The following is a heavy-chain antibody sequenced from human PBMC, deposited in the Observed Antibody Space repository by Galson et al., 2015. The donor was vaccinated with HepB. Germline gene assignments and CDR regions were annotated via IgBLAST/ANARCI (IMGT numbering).Heavy chain of an antibody. CDR2: INAGNGNT. V-gene: IGHV1-3*01. CDR3: ARVAYCGGDCPWGAFDI. J-gene: IGHJ3*02. Sequence: SVKVSCKASGYTFTSYAMHWVRQAPGQRLEWMGWINAGNGNTKYSQKFQGRVTISRDTSASTAYMELSSLRSEDTAVYYCARVAYCGGDCPWGAFDIWGQGTMVTVSS. D-gene: IGHD2-21*02. CDR1: GYTFTSYA.